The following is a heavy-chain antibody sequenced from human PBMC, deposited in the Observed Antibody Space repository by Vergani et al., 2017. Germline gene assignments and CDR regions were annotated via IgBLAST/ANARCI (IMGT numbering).Heavy chain of an antibody. V-gene: IGHV1-46*03. CDR1: GYTFTSYY. J-gene: IGHJ4*02. D-gene: IGHD3-22*01. CDR3: TRGWYYDRIAYWAY. CDR2: SNPSGGST. Sequence: QVQLVQSGAEVKKPGASVNVSCKSSGYTFTSYYMHWVRQAPGQGLEWMGISNPSGGSTSYAQKFQGRVTMTRDTSTSTVYMELSSLRSEDKAVYYCTRGWYYDRIAYWAYWGQGTLVTVSS.